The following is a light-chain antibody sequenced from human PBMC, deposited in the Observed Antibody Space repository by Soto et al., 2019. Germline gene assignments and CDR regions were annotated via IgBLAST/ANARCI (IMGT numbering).Light chain of an antibody. CDR3: SSFTNTYSYV. CDR2: DVS. CDR1: SGDVGAYNY. Sequence: QSALTQPASVSGSPGQSITISCTGTSGDVGAYNYVSWYQQHPGKAPRLMIYDVSNRPSGASNRFSGSKSGNMASLTISGLQAEDEADYYCSSFTNTYSYVFGTGTKVTVL. V-gene: IGLV2-14*01. J-gene: IGLJ1*01.